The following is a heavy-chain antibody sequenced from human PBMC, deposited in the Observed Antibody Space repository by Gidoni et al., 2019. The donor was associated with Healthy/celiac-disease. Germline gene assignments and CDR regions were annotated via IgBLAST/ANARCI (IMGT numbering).Heavy chain of an antibody. J-gene: IGHJ4*02. CDR2: ISSSSSYI. D-gene: IGHD3-10*01. V-gene: IGHV3-21*01. CDR3: AREEGLQITFIDY. Sequence: EVQLVESGGGLVKPGGSLRLSCAASGFTFSSYSMNWVRQAPGKGLEWVSSISSSSSYIYYADSVKGRFTISRDNAKNSLYLQMNSLRAEDTAVYYCAREEGLQITFIDYWGQGTLVTVSS. CDR1: GFTFSSYS.